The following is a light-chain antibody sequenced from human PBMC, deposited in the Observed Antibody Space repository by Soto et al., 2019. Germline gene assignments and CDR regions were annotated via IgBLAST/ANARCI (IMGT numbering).Light chain of an antibody. CDR3: QSYDGTLSARYV. V-gene: IGLV1-40*01. Sequence: QPVLTQPPSVSGAPGQRVTISCTGSSSNIGAGYDVHWYQQRPGTAPKLLIFGNINRPSGVPDRFSGSKSGTSASLAITGLQAEDEGDYYCQSYDGTLSARYVFGTGTKVTVL. CDR2: GNI. CDR1: SSNIGAGYD. J-gene: IGLJ1*01.